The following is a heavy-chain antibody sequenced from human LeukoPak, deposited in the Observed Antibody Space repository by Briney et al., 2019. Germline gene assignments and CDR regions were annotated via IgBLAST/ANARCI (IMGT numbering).Heavy chain of an antibody. J-gene: IGHJ6*02. CDR2: ISGSGGST. CDR1: GFTFSSYA. Sequence: GGSLRLSCAASGFTFSSYAMSWVRQAPGKGLEWVPAISGSGGSTYYADSVKGRFTISRDNSKNTLYLQMNSLRAEDTAVYYCAKTGGRDLVWFGELWEKDGMDVWGQGTTVTVSS. D-gene: IGHD3-10*01. CDR3: AKTGGRDLVWFGELWEKDGMDV. V-gene: IGHV3-23*01.